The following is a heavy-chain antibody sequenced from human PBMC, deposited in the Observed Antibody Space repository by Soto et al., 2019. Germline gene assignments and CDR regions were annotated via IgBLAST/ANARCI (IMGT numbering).Heavy chain of an antibody. Sequence: QVQLVQSGAEVKKPGASVKVSCKASGYTFTSYAMHWVRQAPGQRLEWMGWINAGNGNTKYSQKFQGRVTITRDTPESTAYMDLSSLRSEETAVYYCARDPGYSYGYNGAQGPLVTVSS. CDR1: GYTFTSYA. J-gene: IGHJ4*02. D-gene: IGHD5-18*01. V-gene: IGHV1-3*01. CDR3: ARDPGYSYGYN. CDR2: INAGNGNT.